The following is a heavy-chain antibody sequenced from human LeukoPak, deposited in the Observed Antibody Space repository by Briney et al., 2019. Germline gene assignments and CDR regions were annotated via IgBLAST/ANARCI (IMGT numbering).Heavy chain of an antibody. D-gene: IGHD3-22*01. CDR2: ISGSGTYT. V-gene: IGHV3-11*06. CDR3: ARVLYDNSGYYFRPSYYFDN. J-gene: IGHJ4*02. CDR1: GFTFSDYY. Sequence: GGSPRLSCAASGFTFSDYYMTWIRQAPGKGLEWVSYISGSGTYTNYADSVKGRFTISRDNAKKSLYLQMNSLRAEDTAVYYCARVLYDNSGYYFRPSYYFDNWGQGTLVTVSS.